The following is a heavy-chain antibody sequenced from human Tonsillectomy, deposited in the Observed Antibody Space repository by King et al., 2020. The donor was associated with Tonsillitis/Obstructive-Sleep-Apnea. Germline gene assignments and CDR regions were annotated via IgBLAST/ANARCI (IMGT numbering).Heavy chain of an antibody. D-gene: IGHD3-10*01. J-gene: IGHJ3*02. Sequence: VQLVESGGGVVQPGRSLRLSCAASGFTFSSYAMHWVRQAPGKGLEWVAVISYDGSNKYYADSVKGRFTISRDNSKNTLYLQMNSLRAEDTAVYYCAAGYYGSGTKTHAFDIWGQGTMVTVSS. CDR2: ISYDGSNK. CDR3: AAGYYGSGTKTHAFDI. CDR1: GFTFSSYA. V-gene: IGHV3-30*04.